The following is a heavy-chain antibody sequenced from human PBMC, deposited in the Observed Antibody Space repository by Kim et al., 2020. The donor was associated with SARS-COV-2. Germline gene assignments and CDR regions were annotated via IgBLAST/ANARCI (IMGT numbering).Heavy chain of an antibody. D-gene: IGHD3-16*01. CDR3: AKGLGSNSGAFEY. J-gene: IGHJ4*02. Sequence: YADSVKGRLTISRDNGKNSLYIRMTSLRTEDTALYYCAKGLGSNSGAFEYWGQRIQVTVSS. V-gene: IGHV3-9*01.